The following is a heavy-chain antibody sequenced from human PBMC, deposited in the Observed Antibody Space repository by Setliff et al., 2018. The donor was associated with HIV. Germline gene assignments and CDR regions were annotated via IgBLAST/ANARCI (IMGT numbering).Heavy chain of an antibody. CDR3: AVPSQDSNGWSPFDY. Sequence: GGSLRLSCAASGFTFSGFWMSWVRQAPGKGLEWVANIEQDGSEKYYVDSVKGRFSISRDNAKNSLYLHMDSLRVEDTAIYYCAVPSQDSNGWSPFDYWGQGTLVTVSS. CDR1: GFTFSGFW. V-gene: IGHV3-7*01. D-gene: IGHD6-19*01. CDR2: IEQDGSEK. J-gene: IGHJ4*02.